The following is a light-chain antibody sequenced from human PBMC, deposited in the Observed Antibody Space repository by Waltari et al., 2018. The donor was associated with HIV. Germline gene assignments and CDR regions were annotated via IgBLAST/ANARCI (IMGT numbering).Light chain of an antibody. J-gene: IGKJ2*01. Sequence: EIVMTQSPATLSVSIGERATLSCRASQSVNSYLAWYQQKPGQAPRLLIYDASTRATGVPARFSGSGSGTEFTLTISTLQSEDFAVYYCQQFIFWPFTFGQGTKLEI. CDR2: DAS. CDR3: QQFIFWPFT. CDR1: QSVNSY. V-gene: IGKV3-15*01.